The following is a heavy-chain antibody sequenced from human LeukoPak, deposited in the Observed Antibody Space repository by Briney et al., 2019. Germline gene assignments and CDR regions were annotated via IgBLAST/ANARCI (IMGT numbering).Heavy chain of an antibody. J-gene: IGHJ4*02. CDR2: IYYSKNT. CDR1: GCSISSSIYY. D-gene: IGHD5-18*01. V-gene: IGHV4-39*01. Sequence: KSSETLSLTCTVSGCSISSSIYYWGWIRQPPGKGLEWIGSIYYSKNTYYNPSLKSRVTISADTSKNQFSLTLGSVSATDTAVYYCVSPRGFSYGYFDYWGQGTLVTVSS. CDR3: VSPRGFSYGYFDY.